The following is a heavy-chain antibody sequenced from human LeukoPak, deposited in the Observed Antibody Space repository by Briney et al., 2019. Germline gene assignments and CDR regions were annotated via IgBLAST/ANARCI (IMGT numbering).Heavy chain of an antibody. D-gene: IGHD2-2*01. CDR3: ARANFLSCSSTSRLFDY. Sequence: GASVKVSCKASEYTFTYYYLHWVRQAPGQGVEWMGWINPVSGGTNYVQKFQGRVTMTRDTSISTAYMELSRLRSDDTAVYYCARANFLSCSSTSRLFDYWGQGTLVTVSS. CDR1: EYTFTYYY. V-gene: IGHV1-2*02. J-gene: IGHJ4*02. CDR2: INPVSGGT.